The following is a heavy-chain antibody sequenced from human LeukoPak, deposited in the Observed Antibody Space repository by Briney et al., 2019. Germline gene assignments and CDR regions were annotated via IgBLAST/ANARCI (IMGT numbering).Heavy chain of an antibody. CDR1: GFTFTKYL. D-gene: IGHD3-22*01. V-gene: IGHV3-7*03. Sequence: GGSLRLSCAASGFTFTKYLVSWVGEAPGKGLEVWANIKQYRSEKYYVDSVKGRFTISRDNSKNTPYLQMSSLRAQDTAVYFCARRAGDYLQPYDYWGQGTLVTVSS. CDR3: ARRAGDYLQPYDY. CDR2: IKQYRSEK. J-gene: IGHJ4*02.